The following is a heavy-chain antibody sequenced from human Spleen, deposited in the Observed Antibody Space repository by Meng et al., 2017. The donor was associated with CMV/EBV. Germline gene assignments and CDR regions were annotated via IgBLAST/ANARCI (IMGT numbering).Heavy chain of an antibody. Sequence: VERVRSGARVRNPGASVKFSCKASGYTFTGYYMHWVRQAPGQGLEWMGWINPNSGGTNYAQKFQGRVTMTRDTSISTAYMELSRLRSDDTAVYYCARGTPGRSYSDYWGQGTLVTVSS. D-gene: IGHD3-10*01. CDR2: INPNSGGT. V-gene: IGHV1-2*02. J-gene: IGHJ4*02. CDR3: ARGTPGRSYSDY. CDR1: GYTFTGYY.